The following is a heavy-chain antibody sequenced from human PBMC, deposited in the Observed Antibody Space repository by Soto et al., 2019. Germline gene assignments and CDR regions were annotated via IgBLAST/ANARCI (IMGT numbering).Heavy chain of an antibody. V-gene: IGHV1-18*01. CDR1: GYTFTNYA. CDR3: ARESQYTTSWQRFDS. J-gene: IGHJ4*02. D-gene: IGHD6-13*01. CDR2: GNTYNGNP. Sequence: QVQLVQSGGELKKPGASVKVSCKASGYTFTNYAISWVRQAPGRGLEWMGWGNTYNGNPNYAQIFQGRVTMATDTPTGTAYMALRSLKSDASAIYYCARESQYTTSWQRFDSWGQGTLVTVSS.